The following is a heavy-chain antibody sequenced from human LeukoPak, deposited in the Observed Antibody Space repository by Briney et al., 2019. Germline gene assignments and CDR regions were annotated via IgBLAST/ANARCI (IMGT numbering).Heavy chain of an antibody. D-gene: IGHD6-19*01. Sequence: GGSLRLSCAASGFTFSSYEMSWVRQAPGKGLEWVSYISSSGSTIYYADSVKGRFTISRDNAKNSLYLQMNSLRAEDTAVYYCAREEQGIAVPFDYWGQGTLVTVYS. V-gene: IGHV3-48*03. CDR2: ISSSGSTI. CDR3: AREEQGIAVPFDY. J-gene: IGHJ4*02. CDR1: GFTFSSYE.